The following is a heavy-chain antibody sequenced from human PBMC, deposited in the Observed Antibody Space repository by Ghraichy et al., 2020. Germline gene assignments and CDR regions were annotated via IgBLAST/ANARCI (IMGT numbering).Heavy chain of an antibody. Sequence: SVNVSCKASGFTFISSAVQWVRQARGQRPEWIGWIVVGTGNTNYAQKFQARATITRDLSTTTAYMELSSLRSEDTAVYYCAADRTYSGNIRYFDFWGLGTLVTVSS. CDR1: GFTFISSA. J-gene: IGHJ4*02. V-gene: IGHV1-58*01. CDR3: AADRTYSGNIRYFDF. CDR2: IVVGTGNT. D-gene: IGHD4-23*01.